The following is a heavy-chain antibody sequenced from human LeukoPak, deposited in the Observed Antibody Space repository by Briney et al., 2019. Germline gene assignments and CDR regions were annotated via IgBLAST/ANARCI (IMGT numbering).Heavy chain of an antibody. D-gene: IGHD6-13*01. J-gene: IGHJ2*01. V-gene: IGHV3-7*01. CDR3: AREGYWSTNWYKFGSLLRYSDL. Sequence: GGSLRLSCTDSGFTFSNYAMSWVRQAPGKGLEWVANIKQDGTEKYYVDSVKGRFTISRDNAKNSLYLQMNSLRAEDTAVYYCAREGYWSTNWYKFGSLLRYSDLWGRGTLVTVSS. CDR2: IKQDGTEK. CDR1: GFTFSNYA.